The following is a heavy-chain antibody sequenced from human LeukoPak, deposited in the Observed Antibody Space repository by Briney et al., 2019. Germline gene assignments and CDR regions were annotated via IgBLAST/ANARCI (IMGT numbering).Heavy chain of an antibody. Sequence: GGSLRLSCAASGFTVSSNYMSWVRQAPGKGLEWVSVIYSGGSTYYADSVKGRFTISRDISKNTLFLQMNSLRAEDTAVYYCAKGRRDGYNYDSWGQGTLVTVSS. J-gene: IGHJ5*01. V-gene: IGHV3-53*01. CDR3: AKGRRDGYNYDS. CDR1: GFTVSSNY. CDR2: IYSGGST. D-gene: IGHD5-24*01.